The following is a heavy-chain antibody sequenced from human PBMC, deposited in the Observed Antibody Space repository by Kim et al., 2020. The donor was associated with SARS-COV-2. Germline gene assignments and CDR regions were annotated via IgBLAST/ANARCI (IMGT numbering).Heavy chain of an antibody. V-gene: IGHV3-7*03. CDR3: ARSLARFEY. CDR2: IKTDGSEK. CDR1: GFTFSAYW. J-gene: IGHJ4*02. D-gene: IGHD3-16*01. Sequence: GGSLRLSCAASGFTFSAYWMTWVRQAPGKGLEWVASIKTDGSEKYYVDSVNGRFTISRDNAKNSLYLQMDSLRAEDTAVYYCARSLARFEYWGQGTLVTVSS.